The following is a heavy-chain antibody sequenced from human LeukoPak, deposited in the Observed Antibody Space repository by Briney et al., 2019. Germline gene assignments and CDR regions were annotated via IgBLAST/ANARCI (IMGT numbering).Heavy chain of an antibody. D-gene: IGHD6-19*01. J-gene: IGHJ4*02. Sequence: GGSLRLSCAASGLMFRSFEMYWVRQAPGKGLEWVAYISSGATTMYYADSVKGRFTISRDDAKNSLFLQMNSLRAEDTAVYYCALLAVASDFDYWGQGALVTVSS. V-gene: IGHV3-48*03. CDR3: ALLAVASDFDY. CDR2: ISSGATTM. CDR1: GLMFRSFE.